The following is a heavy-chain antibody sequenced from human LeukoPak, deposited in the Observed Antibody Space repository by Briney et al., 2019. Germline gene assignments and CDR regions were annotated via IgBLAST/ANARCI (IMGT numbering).Heavy chain of an antibody. CDR3: AREPTYSNSWYTNCDY. CDR2: ITGSSTTK. D-gene: IGHD6-13*01. V-gene: IGHV3-48*01. Sequence: GGSLRLSCAASGFTFTNYNMNWVRQAPGKGLEWVSYITGSSTTKYYADSVKGRFTISRDNAKNSLYLQMNSLSAEDTAVYYCAREPTYSNSWYTNCDYWGQGTLVTVSS. CDR1: GFTFTNYN. J-gene: IGHJ4*02.